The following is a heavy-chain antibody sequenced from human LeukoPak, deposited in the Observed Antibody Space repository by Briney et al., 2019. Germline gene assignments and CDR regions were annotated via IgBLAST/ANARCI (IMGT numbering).Heavy chain of an antibody. CDR1: GYTFTDYY. J-gene: IGHJ5*02. CDR3: ARHAGIVVVPDP. Sequence: GASVKVSCKASGYTFTDYYMHWVRQAPGQGLEWMGWINPNSGDTNYAQKFQGRVTMTRDTSISTAYMELSRLRSDDTAVYYCARHAGIVVVPDPWGQGTLVTVSS. CDR2: INPNSGDT. V-gene: IGHV1-2*02. D-gene: IGHD2-2*01.